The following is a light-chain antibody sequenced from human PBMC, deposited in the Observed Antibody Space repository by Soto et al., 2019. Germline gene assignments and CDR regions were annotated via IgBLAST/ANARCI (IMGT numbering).Light chain of an antibody. CDR1: QSPVTTDGNTY. Sequence: DIVMTQSPLSLPVTLGQPASISCRSSQSPVTTDGNTYLNWFQQRPGQSPRRLVYKVSIRDSGVPDRLSGGGSGTDFTVKISRVEVEDVGVDFCMQGTDWPYTFGQGTKLE. CDR2: KVS. V-gene: IGKV2-30*01. CDR3: MQGTDWPYT. J-gene: IGKJ2*01.